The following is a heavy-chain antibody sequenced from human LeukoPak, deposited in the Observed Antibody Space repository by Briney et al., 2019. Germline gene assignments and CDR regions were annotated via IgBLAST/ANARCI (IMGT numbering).Heavy chain of an antibody. D-gene: IGHD6-13*01. CDR3: ARDGTAAGLYFDL. J-gene: IGHJ4*01. V-gene: IGHV3-7*01. CDR1: GFTFTDYW. CDR2: IRQDGSEK. Sequence: PGGSLRLSCAVSGFTFTDYWMNWVRQAPGKGLEWVASIRQDGSEKTYVDSVKGLFTISRDNTKNSLSLQVNSLRVEDTAVYYCARDGTAAGLYFDLWGQGTLVTVSS.